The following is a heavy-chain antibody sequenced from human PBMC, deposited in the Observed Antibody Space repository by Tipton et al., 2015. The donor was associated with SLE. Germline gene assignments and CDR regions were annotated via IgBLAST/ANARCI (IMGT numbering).Heavy chain of an antibody. CDR2: IYYSGGT. D-gene: IGHD3-10*01. J-gene: IGHJ4*02. Sequence: TLSLTCTVSGGSISSGGYYWSWIRQHPGKGLEWIGYIYYSGGTNYNPSLKSRVTISVDTSKNQFSLKLSSVTAADTAVYYCARESGEWRGNYYSGGFDYWAQGTLVTVSS. V-gene: IGHV4-61*08. CDR3: ARESGEWRGNYYSGGFDY. CDR1: GGSISSGGYY.